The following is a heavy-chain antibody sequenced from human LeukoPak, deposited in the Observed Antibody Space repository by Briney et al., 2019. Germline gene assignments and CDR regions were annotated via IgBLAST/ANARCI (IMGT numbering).Heavy chain of an antibody. CDR2: INGEGGTT. J-gene: IGHJ4*02. CDR1: GFTFSNYA. V-gene: IGHV3-23*01. D-gene: IGHD5-24*01. CDR3: AKDRDGHNTDFDY. Sequence: GGSLRLSCAAPGFTFSNYAMTWVRQAPGKGLEWVSCINGEGGTTYYAGSVKGRFTISRDHPKNTLYLQMDSLRADDTAVYYCAKDRDGHNTDFDYWGQGTLVTVSS.